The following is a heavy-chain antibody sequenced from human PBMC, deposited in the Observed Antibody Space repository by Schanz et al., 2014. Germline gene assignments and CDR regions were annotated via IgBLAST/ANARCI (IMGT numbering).Heavy chain of an antibody. V-gene: IGHV3-23*01. CDR3: ARVEVSMVQGLIPSYYFDS. Sequence: EVQLLESGGGLVQPGGSLRLSCAASGFTFSIYGMSWVRQAPGKGLEWVSRMIGSGSSVFYADSVKGRFTISRDNLKNTVYLQMNSLRAGDTAVYYCARVEVSMVQGLIPSYYFDSWGQGTPVTVSS. CDR1: GFTFSIYG. D-gene: IGHD3-10*01. CDR2: MIGSGSSV. J-gene: IGHJ4*02.